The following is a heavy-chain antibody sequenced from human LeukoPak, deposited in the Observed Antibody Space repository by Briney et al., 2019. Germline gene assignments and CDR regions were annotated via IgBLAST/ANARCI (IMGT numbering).Heavy chain of an antibody. CDR3: ARGAWDYGGPFDY. J-gene: IGHJ4*02. V-gene: IGHV3-21*01. D-gene: IGHD4-23*01. Sequence: MSGGSLRLSCAASGFTFSSYSMNWVRQAPGKGLEWVSSISSSSSYVYYADSVKGRFTISRDNAKNSLYLQMNSLRAEDTAVYYCARGAWDYGGPFDYWGQGTLVTVSS. CDR1: GFTFSSYS. CDR2: ISSSSSYV.